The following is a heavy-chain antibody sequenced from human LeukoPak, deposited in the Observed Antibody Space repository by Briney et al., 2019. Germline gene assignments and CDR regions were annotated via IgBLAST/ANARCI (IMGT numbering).Heavy chain of an antibody. CDR1: GYSFTSYW. CDR2: IYPGDSDT. V-gene: IGHV5-51*01. J-gene: IGHJ4*02. D-gene: IGHD3-3*01. Sequence: GESLKISCEGSGYSFTSYWIGWVRQMPGKGLEWMGIIYPGDSDTRYSPSFQGQVTISADKSISTAYLQWSSLKASDTAMYYCARQHYDFWRPRKYYFDYWGQGTLVTVSS. CDR3: ARQHYDFWRPRKYYFDY.